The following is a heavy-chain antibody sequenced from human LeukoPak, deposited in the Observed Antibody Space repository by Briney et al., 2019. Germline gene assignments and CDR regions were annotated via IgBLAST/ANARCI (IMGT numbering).Heavy chain of an antibody. V-gene: IGHV3-21*01. Sequence: GSLRLSCAASGFTFSRYSLNWVRQAPGKGLEWVSSITTSSSYIYYADSVKGRFTISRDNAKNSLYLQMKSLRAEDTAVYYCARGKTSQNIVTRKTYNWFDPWGQGTLVTVSS. CDR1: GFTFSRYS. CDR3: ARGKTSQNIVTRKTYNWFDP. D-gene: IGHD2/OR15-2a*01. J-gene: IGHJ5*02. CDR2: ITTSSSYI.